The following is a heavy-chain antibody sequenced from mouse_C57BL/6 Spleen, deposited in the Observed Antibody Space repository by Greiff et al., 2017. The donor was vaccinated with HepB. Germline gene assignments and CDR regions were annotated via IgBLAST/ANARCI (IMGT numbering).Heavy chain of an antibody. D-gene: IGHD1-1*01. CDR2: IWSGGST. CDR1: GFSLTSYG. V-gene: IGHV2-2*01. Sequence: VMLVESGPGLVQPSQSLSITCTVSGFSLTSYGVHWVRQSPGKGLEWLGVIWSGGSTDYNAAFISRLSISKDNSKSQVFFKMNSLQADDTAIYYCARRDYYGSSCAMDYWGQGTSVTVSS. J-gene: IGHJ4*01. CDR3: ARRDYYGSSCAMDY.